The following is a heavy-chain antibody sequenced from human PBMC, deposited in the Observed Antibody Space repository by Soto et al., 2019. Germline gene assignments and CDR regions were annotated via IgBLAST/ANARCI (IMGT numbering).Heavy chain of an antibody. V-gene: IGHV3-72*01. CDR1: GFTFRSYT. CDR3: VRATYFSDSSGYTRCLDH. J-gene: IGHJ4*02. CDR2: SRDKPQGYST. D-gene: IGHD3-22*01. Sequence: GGSLRLSCAASGFTFRSYTMNWVRQAPGKGLEWVGRSRDKPQGYSTAYAASVKGRFTTSRDESKNSAYLQMNSLKTEDTAVYYCVRATYFSDSSGYTRCLDHWGQGTLVTVSS.